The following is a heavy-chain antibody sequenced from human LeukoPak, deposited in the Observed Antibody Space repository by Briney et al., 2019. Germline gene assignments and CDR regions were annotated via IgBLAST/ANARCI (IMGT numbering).Heavy chain of an antibody. V-gene: IGHV4-39*07. CDR3: ARDPYNWGYFDY. D-gene: IGHD7-27*01. J-gene: IGHJ4*02. CDR2: IYYSGST. CDR1: GGSISSSSYY. Sequence: SETLSLTCTVSGGSISSSSYYWGWIRQPPGKGLEWIGSIYYSGSTYYNPSLKSRVTISVDTSKNQFSLKLSSVTAADTAVYYCARDPYNWGYFDYWGQGTLVTVSS.